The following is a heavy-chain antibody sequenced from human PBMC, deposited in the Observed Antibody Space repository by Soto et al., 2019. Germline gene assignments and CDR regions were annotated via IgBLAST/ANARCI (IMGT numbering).Heavy chain of an antibody. CDR2: IWYDRSNK. D-gene: IGHD3-16*01. CDR3: ARPKGGAYYYYGMDV. J-gene: IGHJ6*02. CDR1: GFTFSSYG. Sequence: PEGSLRLSCAASGFTFSSYGMHWVRQAPGKGLEWVAVIWYDRSNKYYADSVKGRFTISRDNSKNTLYLQMNSLRAEDTAVYYCARPKGGAYYYYGMDVWGQGTTVTVSS. V-gene: IGHV3-33*01.